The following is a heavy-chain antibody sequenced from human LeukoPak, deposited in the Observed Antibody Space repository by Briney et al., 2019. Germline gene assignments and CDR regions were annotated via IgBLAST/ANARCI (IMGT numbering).Heavy chain of an antibody. CDR1: GFTFNNYG. V-gene: IGHV3-33*01. CDR2: IWYDGSNK. J-gene: IGHJ4*02. CDR3: ARDQTGRWLQLNY. D-gene: IGHD5-24*01. Sequence: GGSLRLSCAASGFTFNNYGIHWVRQAPGKGLEWVAAIWYDGSNKHYADSVRGRFTISRDNSKNTLFLQINSLRAEDTAVYYCARDQTGRWLQLNYWGQGTLVTVSS.